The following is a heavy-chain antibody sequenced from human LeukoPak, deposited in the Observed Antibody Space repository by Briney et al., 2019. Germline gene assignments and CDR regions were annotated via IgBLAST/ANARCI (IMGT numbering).Heavy chain of an antibody. D-gene: IGHD4/OR15-4a*01. CDR3: ARGKLGVLTTYFDY. CDR2: IFTGGTT. Sequence: GGSLRLSCAASGFTVSSNYMSWVRQAPGKGLEWVSVIFTGGTTFYADSVKGRFTISRDNSKNTLFLQMNSLRAEDTAVYYCARGKLGVLTTYFDYWGQGTLVTVSS. J-gene: IGHJ4*02. V-gene: IGHV3-66*01. CDR1: GFTVSSNY.